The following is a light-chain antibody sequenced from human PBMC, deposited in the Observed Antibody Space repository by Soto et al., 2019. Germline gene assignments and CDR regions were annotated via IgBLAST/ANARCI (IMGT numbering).Light chain of an antibody. Sequence: EIVLTQSPGTLSLSPGERASLSCRASQSVSSNYLAWYQQKRGQAPRLLIYGASSRATGIPDRFSGSGSETDFTLTISRLEPEDFAVYYCQQYDISPWTFGQGTKVEIK. J-gene: IGKJ1*01. CDR3: QQYDISPWT. CDR2: GAS. V-gene: IGKV3-20*01. CDR1: QSVSSNY.